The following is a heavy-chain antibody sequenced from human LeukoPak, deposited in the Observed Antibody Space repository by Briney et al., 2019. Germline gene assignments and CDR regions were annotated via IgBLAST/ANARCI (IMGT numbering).Heavy chain of an antibody. V-gene: IGHV4-59*01. CDR1: GGSISTYY. D-gene: IGHD5-12*01. Sequence: SETLSLTCTVSGGSISTYYWSWIRQPPGKGLEWIGHIYYSGSTNYNPSLKSRVTMSVDTSKNQFSLKLSSVTAADTAVYYCASGGGGYAFDYWGQGTLFTVSS. J-gene: IGHJ4*02. CDR3: ASGGGGYAFDY. CDR2: IYYSGST.